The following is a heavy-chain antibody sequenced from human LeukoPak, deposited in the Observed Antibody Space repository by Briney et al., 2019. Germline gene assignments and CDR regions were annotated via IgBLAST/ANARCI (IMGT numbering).Heavy chain of an antibody. Sequence: ASVKVSCKAAGYSFVNYYMHRVRQAPGQGLEWMAIINPSGGGTTYAEKFQGRVTVTMDTSTRTVYMDLSSLRSDDTAVYYCARGDRLPGYSAPVGDYWGQGTLVTVSS. CDR1: GYSFVNYY. D-gene: IGHD3-9*01. J-gene: IGHJ4*02. V-gene: IGHV1-46*01. CDR2: INPSGGGT. CDR3: ARGDRLPGYSAPVGDY.